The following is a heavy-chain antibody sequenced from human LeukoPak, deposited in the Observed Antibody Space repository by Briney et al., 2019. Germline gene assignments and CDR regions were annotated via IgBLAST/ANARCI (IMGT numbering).Heavy chain of an antibody. J-gene: IGHJ6*03. CDR3: ASTMIVVVPYYYMDV. CDR2: FDPEDGET. D-gene: IGHD3-22*01. CDR1: GYTLTELS. V-gene: IGHV1-24*01. Sequence: ASVKVSCKVSGYTLTELSMHWVRQAPGKGLEWMGGFDPEDGETIYAQKFQGRVTMTEDTSTDTAYMELSSLRSEDTAVYYCASTMIVVVPYYYMDVWGKGTTVTVSS.